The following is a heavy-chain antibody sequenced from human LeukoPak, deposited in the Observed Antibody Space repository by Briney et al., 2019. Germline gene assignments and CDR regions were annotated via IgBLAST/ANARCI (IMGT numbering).Heavy chain of an antibody. Sequence: GGSLRLSCAASGFTFSSYGMHWVRQAPGKGLEWVAFIRYDGSNKYYADSVKGRFTISRDNSKNTLYLQMNSLRAEDTAVYYCAKRSYSGSYVSGFIYDYWGQGTLVTVSS. CDR1: GFTFSSYG. CDR3: AKRSYSGSYVSGFIYDY. D-gene: IGHD1-26*01. CDR2: IRYDGSNK. V-gene: IGHV3-30*02. J-gene: IGHJ4*02.